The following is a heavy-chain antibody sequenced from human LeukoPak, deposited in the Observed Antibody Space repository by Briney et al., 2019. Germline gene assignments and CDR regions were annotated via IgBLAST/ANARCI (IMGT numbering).Heavy chain of an antibody. J-gene: IGHJ3*02. CDR3: ARDLSLLWFGTYAFDI. V-gene: IGHV3-30-3*01. D-gene: IGHD3-10*01. CDR2: ISYDGSNK. CDR1: GFTFSSYA. Sequence: PGGSLRLSCAASGFTFSSYAMHWVRQAPGKGLEWVAVISYDGSNKYYADSVKGRFTISRDNSKNTLYLQMNSLRAEDTAVYYCARDLSLLWFGTYAFDIWGQGTMVTVSS.